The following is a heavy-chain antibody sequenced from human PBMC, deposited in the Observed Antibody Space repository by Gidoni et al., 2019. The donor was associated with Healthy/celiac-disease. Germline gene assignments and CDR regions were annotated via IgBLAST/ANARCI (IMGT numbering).Heavy chain of an antibody. CDR3: ARDHSSSWYNWFDP. J-gene: IGHJ5*02. V-gene: IGHV4-61*02. Sequence: QVQLQESGPGLVTPSQTLSLTCTASGRSISRGSYYWSWIRQPAGQGLEWIWRIYTSGSTNYNPSRKSRVTIAVDTAKNQFSLKLSSVTAADTAVYYCARDHSSSWYNWFDPWGQGTLVTVSS. D-gene: IGHD6-13*01. CDR2: IYTSGST. CDR1: GRSISRGSYY.